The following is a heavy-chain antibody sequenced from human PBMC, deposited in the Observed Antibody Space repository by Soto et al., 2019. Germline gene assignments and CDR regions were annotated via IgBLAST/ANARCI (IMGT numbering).Heavy chain of an antibody. Sequence: QVQLVESGGGVVQPGRSLRLSCAASGFTFSSYAMHWVRQAPGKGLEWVAVISYDGSNKYYADSVKGRFTISRDNSKNTLYLQMNSLRAEATAVYYCARVLGATGTFDYWGQGTLVTISS. CDR3: ARVLGATGTFDY. CDR2: ISYDGSNK. V-gene: IGHV3-30-3*01. J-gene: IGHJ4*02. D-gene: IGHD1-26*01. CDR1: GFTFSSYA.